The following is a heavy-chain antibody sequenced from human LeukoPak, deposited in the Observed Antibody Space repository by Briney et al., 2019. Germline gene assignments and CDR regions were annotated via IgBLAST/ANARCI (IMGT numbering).Heavy chain of an antibody. Sequence: PGGSLRLSCAASGFTFSSYAMSWVRQAPGKGLEWVSAIGSSDGSTSYADSVKGRFTISRDNSKNTLYLQMNSLRAEDTAVYYCAKRRGSSPRDFDYWGQGTLVTVSS. J-gene: IGHJ4*02. CDR1: GFTFSSYA. CDR2: IGSSDGST. V-gene: IGHV3-23*01. CDR3: AKRRGSSPRDFDY. D-gene: IGHD1-26*01.